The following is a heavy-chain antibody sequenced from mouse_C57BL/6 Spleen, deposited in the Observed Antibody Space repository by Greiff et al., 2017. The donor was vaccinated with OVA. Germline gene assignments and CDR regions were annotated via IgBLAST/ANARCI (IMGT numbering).Heavy chain of an antibody. J-gene: IGHJ2*01. CDR1: GFTFSDYY. Sequence: VKLVESEGGLVQPGSSMKLSCTASGFTFSDYYMAWVRQVPEKGLEWVANINYDGSSTYYLDSLKIRFIISRDNAKNILYLQMSSLKSEDTATYYCARDGGDGYYGYFDYWGQGTTLTVSS. D-gene: IGHD2-3*01. V-gene: IGHV5-16*01. CDR3: ARDGGDGYYGYFDY. CDR2: INYDGSST.